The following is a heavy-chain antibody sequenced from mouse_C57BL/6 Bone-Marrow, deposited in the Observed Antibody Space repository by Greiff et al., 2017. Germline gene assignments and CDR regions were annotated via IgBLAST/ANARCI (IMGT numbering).Heavy chain of an antibody. CDR3: APGYFDY. V-gene: IGHV1-69*01. CDR2: IDPSDSYP. J-gene: IGHJ2*01. CDR1: GYTFTSYW. Sequence: QVKLKQPGAELVMPGASVKLSCKASGYTFTSYWMHWVKQRPGQGLEWIGEIDPSDSYPNYNQKFKGKSTLTVDKSSRTAYIQLSSLTSEDSAVYYCAPGYFDYWGQGTTLTVSS.